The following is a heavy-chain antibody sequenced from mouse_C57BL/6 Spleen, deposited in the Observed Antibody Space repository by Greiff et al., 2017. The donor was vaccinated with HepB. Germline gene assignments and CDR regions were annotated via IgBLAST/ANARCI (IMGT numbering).Heavy chain of an antibody. CDR1: GFTFSSYT. CDR2: ISGGGGNT. Sequence: DVMLVESGGGLVKPGGSLKLSCAASGFTFSSYTMSWVRQTPEKRLEWVATISGGGGNTYYPDSVKGRFTISRDNAKNTLYLQMSSLRSEDTALYYCARGDYDYGEAYWGQGTLVTVSA. CDR3: ARGDYDYGEAY. V-gene: IGHV5-9*01. D-gene: IGHD2-4*01. J-gene: IGHJ3*01.